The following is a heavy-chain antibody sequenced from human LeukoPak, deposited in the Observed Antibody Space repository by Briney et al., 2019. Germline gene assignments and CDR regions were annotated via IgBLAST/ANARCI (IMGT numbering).Heavy chain of an antibody. CDR1: GDSIGIYY. J-gene: IGHJ4*02. D-gene: IGHD3-22*01. V-gene: IGHV4-59*01. CDR3: ARGGLSYDSSAWFDY. Sequence: NPSETLSLTCTVSGDSIGIYYWSWIRQPPGKGLEWIGYIYSSGSTNYNPSLKSRVTISVDTSKNQFSLKLTSVTAADTAVYYCARGGLSYDSSAWFDYWGQGTLVTVSS. CDR2: IYSSGST.